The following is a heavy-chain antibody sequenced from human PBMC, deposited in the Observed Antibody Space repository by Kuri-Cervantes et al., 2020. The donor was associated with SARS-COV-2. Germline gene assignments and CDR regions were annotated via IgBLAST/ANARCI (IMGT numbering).Heavy chain of an antibody. J-gene: IGHJ4*02. CDR2: IHPSGST. Sequence: SETLSLTCTVSGDSFSDSYWSWIRQPAGKGLEWIGRIHPSGSTNYNSSLESRVTMSIDTSKKQFSLNLSAVTAADTAVYYCAKDRYFDGRGGYYELGYWGQGVLVTVSS. D-gene: IGHD3-22*01. CDR1: GDSFSDSY. CDR3: AKDRYFDGRGGYYELGY. V-gene: IGHV4-4*07.